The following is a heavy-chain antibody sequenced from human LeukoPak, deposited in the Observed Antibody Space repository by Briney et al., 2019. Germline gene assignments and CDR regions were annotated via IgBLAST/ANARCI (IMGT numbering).Heavy chain of an antibody. J-gene: IGHJ4*02. Sequence: GASVKVSCKASGYTFTSYYMHWVRQAPGQGLEWMGIINPSGGSTSYAQKLQGRVTMTTDTSTSTAYMELRSLRSDDTAVYYCARRPSYGDVDYWGQGTLVTVSS. D-gene: IGHD4-17*01. CDR3: ARRPSYGDVDY. CDR2: INPSGGST. V-gene: IGHV1-46*01. CDR1: GYTFTSYY.